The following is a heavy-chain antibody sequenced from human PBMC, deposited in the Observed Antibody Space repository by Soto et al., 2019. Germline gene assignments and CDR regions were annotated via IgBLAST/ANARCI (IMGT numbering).Heavy chain of an antibody. Sequence: QLQLQESGSGLVKPSQTLSLTCAVSGGSISSGGDSWSWIRQPQGKGLEWIGYIYHSGSTYYNPSLKSRVTISVDRSKSQFSLKLSSVNAADTAVYYCARVWGYSYGLASDIWGQGTMVTVSS. D-gene: IGHD5-18*01. CDR3: ARVWGYSYGLASDI. J-gene: IGHJ3*02. CDR1: GGSISSGGDS. CDR2: IYHSGST. V-gene: IGHV4-30-2*01.